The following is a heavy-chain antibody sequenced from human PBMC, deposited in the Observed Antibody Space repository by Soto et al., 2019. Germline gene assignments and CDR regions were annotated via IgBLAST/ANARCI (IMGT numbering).Heavy chain of an antibody. J-gene: IGHJ4*02. Sequence: PGESLKISYKASGYSFLIYWIGWVRQMPGKGLEWMGIIYPGDSDTRYSPSFQGQVTISADKSINTAYLQWNNLKASDYAMYYCSRPLVSPDDVRDYCGQGTVVIVSS. CDR1: GYSFLIYW. V-gene: IGHV5-51*01. CDR3: SRPLVSPDDVRDY. CDR2: IYPGDSDT. D-gene: IGHD1-26*01.